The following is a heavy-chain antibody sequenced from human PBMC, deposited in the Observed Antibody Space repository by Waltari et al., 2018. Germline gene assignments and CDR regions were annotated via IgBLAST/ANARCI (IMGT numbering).Heavy chain of an antibody. CDR2: ISWNSGSI. CDR1: GFTFDDYA. D-gene: IGHD3-22*01. Sequence: EVQLVESGGGLVQPGRSLRLSCAASGFTFDDYAMHWVRQAPGKGLEWVSGISWNSGSIGYADSVKGRFTISRDNAKNSLYLQMNSLRAEDTALYYCAKDTGYDSSGYYDYWGQGTLVIVSS. CDR3: AKDTGYDSSGYYDY. J-gene: IGHJ4*02. V-gene: IGHV3-9*01.